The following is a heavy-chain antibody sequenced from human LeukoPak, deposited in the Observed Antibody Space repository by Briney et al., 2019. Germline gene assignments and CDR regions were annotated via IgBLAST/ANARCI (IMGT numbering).Heavy chain of an antibody. D-gene: IGHD1-26*01. CDR1: GFTFSGYG. CDR2: IYWNGGRT. J-gene: IGHJ6*02. V-gene: IGHV3-20*04. CDR3: ARALGGYPLDYSYGMDV. Sequence: GGSLRLSCAASGFTFSGYGMSWVRQAPGKGLEWVSVIYWNGGRTGYADSLKGRFPISRDNAKNSLYLQMNSLRAEDTALYYCARALGGYPLDYSYGMDVWGQGTTVTVSS.